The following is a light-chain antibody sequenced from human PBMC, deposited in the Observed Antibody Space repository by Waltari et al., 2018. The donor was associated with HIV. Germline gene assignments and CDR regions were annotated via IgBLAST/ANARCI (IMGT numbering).Light chain of an antibody. CDR1: QSVSSSY. Sequence: DIVLTQSPGTLSLSPGERATLSCRASQSVSSSYLAWYQQKSGQAPRLLIYGASSRAAGIPDRFSDSGSGTDFSLTIRRLEPEDFAVYFCQQYATASFTFGPGTKVDIK. V-gene: IGKV3-20*01. CDR2: GAS. J-gene: IGKJ3*01. CDR3: QQYATASFT.